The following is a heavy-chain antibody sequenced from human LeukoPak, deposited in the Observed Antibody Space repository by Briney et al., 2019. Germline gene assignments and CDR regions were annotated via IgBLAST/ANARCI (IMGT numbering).Heavy chain of an antibody. V-gene: IGHV4-59*01. CDR2: IYYSGST. Sequence: SETLSITCTVSGGSISSYYWSWIRQPPGKGLEWIGYIYYSGSTNYNPSLKSRVTISVDTSKNQFSLKLSSVTAADTAVYYCARGEQWLAKFDPWGQGTLVTVSS. CDR1: GGSISSYY. CDR3: ARGEQWLAKFDP. J-gene: IGHJ5*02. D-gene: IGHD6-19*01.